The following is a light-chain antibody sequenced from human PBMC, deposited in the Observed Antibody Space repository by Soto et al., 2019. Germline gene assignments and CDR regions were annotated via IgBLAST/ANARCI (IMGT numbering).Light chain of an antibody. Sequence: DIQMTQTPSTLSASVGDRVTITCRASQSITNWVAWYQQKVGRAPKLLLYDACTLETGVPSRFSGSGSGTEFTLTISSLQPDDFATYYCQQYKIYSQTFGQGTRVEIK. CDR2: DAC. V-gene: IGKV1-5*01. CDR1: QSITNW. CDR3: QQYKIYSQT. J-gene: IGKJ1*01.